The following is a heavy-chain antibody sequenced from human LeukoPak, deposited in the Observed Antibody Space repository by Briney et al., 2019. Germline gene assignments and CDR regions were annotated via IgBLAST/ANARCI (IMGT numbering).Heavy chain of an antibody. CDR2: ISSSSSTI. V-gene: IGHV3-48*02. J-gene: IGHJ4*02. D-gene: IGHD3-3*01. Sequence: GGSLRPSCAASGFTFSSYSMNWVRQAPGKGLEWVSYISSSSSTIYYADSVKGRFTISRDNAKNSLYLQMNSLRDEDTAVYYCARDSGSTYYDFWSGYYAPYYFDYWGQGTLVTVSS. CDR3: ARDSGSTYYDFWSGYYAPYYFDY. CDR1: GFTFSSYS.